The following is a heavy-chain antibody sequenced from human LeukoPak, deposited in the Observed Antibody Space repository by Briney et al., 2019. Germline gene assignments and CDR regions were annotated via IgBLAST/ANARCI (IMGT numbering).Heavy chain of an antibody. Sequence: SDSLPLTCTVSGASLSTSYYYWVWFRPPPGKGLEWIGNFHYSGTTYYNPSLKSRVAIFIDTSKNQFFLRLSSVTAADTAVYYCARHYGPWGQGTLVTVSS. CDR2: FHYSGTT. CDR1: GASLSTSYYY. CDR3: ARHYGP. D-gene: IGHD3-10*01. V-gene: IGHV4-39*01. J-gene: IGHJ4*02.